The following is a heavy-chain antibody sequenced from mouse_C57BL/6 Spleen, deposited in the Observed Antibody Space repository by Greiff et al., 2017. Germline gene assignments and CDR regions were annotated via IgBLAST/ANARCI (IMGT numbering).Heavy chain of an antibody. CDR2: IRSKSSNNAT. Sequence: EVQLQQSGGGLVQPKGSLKISCAASGFTFNTSAMHWVRQAPGKGLEWVARIRSKSSNNATYYADSVKDRFTISRDDSQSMLYLQMNNLKAEYTAMYYCVRDQGPGYFDVWGTGTTVTVSS. CDR3: VRDQGPGYFDV. J-gene: IGHJ1*03. V-gene: IGHV10-3*01. CDR1: GFTFNTSA.